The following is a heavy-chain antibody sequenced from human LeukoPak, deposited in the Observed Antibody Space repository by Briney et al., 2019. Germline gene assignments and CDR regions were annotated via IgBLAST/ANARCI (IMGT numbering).Heavy chain of an antibody. Sequence: SVKVSCKASGGTFSSYAISWVRQAPGQGLEWMGRIIPILGIANYTQKFQGRVAITADKSTSTAYMELSSLRPEDTAVYYCARDPGRDGYKGFDYWGQGTLVTVSS. CDR1: GGTFSSYA. CDR3: ARDPGRDGYKGFDY. D-gene: IGHD5-12*01. J-gene: IGHJ4*02. V-gene: IGHV1-69*04. CDR2: IIPILGIA.